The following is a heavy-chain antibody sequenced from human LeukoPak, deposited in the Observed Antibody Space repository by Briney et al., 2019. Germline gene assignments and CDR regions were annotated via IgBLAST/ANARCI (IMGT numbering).Heavy chain of an antibody. CDR2: INPNSGDT. CDR3: ARAVRRGEIERY. Sequence: ASVKVSCKASGYTFTGYYMHWVRQAPGQGLEWMGWINPNSGDTGYAQTFQGRVTMTRDTSVGTAYMELSSLRSEDTAVYYCARAVRRGEIERYWGQGTLVTVSS. V-gene: IGHV1-2*02. J-gene: IGHJ4*02. CDR1: GYTFTGYY. D-gene: IGHD3-10*01.